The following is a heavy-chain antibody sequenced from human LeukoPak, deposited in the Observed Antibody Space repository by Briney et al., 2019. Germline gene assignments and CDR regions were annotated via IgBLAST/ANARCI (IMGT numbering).Heavy chain of an antibody. D-gene: IGHD4-17*01. CDR1: GGTFSSYA. J-gene: IGHJ6*02. Sequence: SVKVSCKASGGTFSSYAISWVRQAPGQGLEWMGGIIPIFGTANYAQKFQGRVTITADESTSTAYMEVSSLRSEDTAAYYCARGAVGYGDSYNYYNMDVWGQGTTVTVSS. CDR2: IIPIFGTA. CDR3: ARGAVGYGDSYNYYNMDV. V-gene: IGHV1-69*13.